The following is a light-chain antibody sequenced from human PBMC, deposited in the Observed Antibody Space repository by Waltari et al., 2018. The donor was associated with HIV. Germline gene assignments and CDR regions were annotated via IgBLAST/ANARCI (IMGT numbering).Light chain of an antibody. CDR2: NAD. J-gene: IGLJ2*01. Sequence: QTVVTQEPALTVSPGGTVTLTCASSTGPVTNDYFPSWFQQKPGHPPRILIHNADVRQSWSPARLSGSLSGGKATLTLSGAQPDDEGVYYCLLYFGGVQVFGGGTKLTVL. CDR1: TGPVTNDYF. V-gene: IGLV7-43*01. CDR3: LLYFGGVQV.